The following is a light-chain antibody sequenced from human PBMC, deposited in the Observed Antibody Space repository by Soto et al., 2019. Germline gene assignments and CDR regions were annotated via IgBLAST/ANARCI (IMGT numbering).Light chain of an antibody. CDR2: QDS. J-gene: IGLJ1*01. V-gene: IGLV3-1*01. CDR1: ELGNKY. CDR3: XXXXRNXXV. Sequence: SYELTQPPSVSVSPGQTATISCSGHELGNKYVSWYQQRPGQSPELVIYQDSSRPSGIPERFSGSNSGNTATLTISGTQTMDEAEYYCXXXXRNXXVFGTGTKLTXL.